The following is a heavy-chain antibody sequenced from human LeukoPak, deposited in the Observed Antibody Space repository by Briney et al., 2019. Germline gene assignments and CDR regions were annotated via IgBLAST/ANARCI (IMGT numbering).Heavy chain of an antibody. CDR1: GFTFSDYI. J-gene: IGHJ4*02. Sequence: PGGSLRLSCVASGFTFSDYIMSWVRQAPGKGLEWVSSITGSGDNTYYADSVKGRFTISRDSSKNTLYLQMNSLRAEGTAVYYCAKDVYKNSLTYFDYWGQGTLVTVSS. CDR3: AKDVYKNSLTYFDY. V-gene: IGHV3-23*01. CDR2: ITGSGDNT. D-gene: IGHD5/OR15-5a*01.